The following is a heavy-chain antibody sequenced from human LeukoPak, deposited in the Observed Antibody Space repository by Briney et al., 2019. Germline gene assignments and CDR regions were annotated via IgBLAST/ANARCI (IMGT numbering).Heavy chain of an antibody. CDR1: GFTFSSYS. J-gene: IGHJ3*02. CDR3: ARDFRNSHRLDI. CDR2: ISSSSNIM. Sequence: GGSLRLSCAASGFTFSSYSMNWVRQAPGKGLEWVAYISSSSNIMYHADSVKGRFTISRDNAKDSLYLQMNSLRDGDTAVYYCARDFRNSHRLDIWGQGTLVTVSS. V-gene: IGHV3-48*02. D-gene: IGHD4-11*01.